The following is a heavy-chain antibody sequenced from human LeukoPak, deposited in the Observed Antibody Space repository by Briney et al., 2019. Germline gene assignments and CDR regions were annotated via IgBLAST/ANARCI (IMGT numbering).Heavy chain of an antibody. CDR1: TFTFSSFW. V-gene: IGHV3-21*06. CDR3: LRGDRRDY. Sequence: PGGSLRLSCAVSTFTFSSFWMSWVRHAPGKGLEWVSSIDSSGGYMFYADSVKGRFIISRDNAKDSLYLQMNSLRVEDTAVYYCLRGDRRDYWGQGTLVTVSS. CDR2: IDSSGGYM. J-gene: IGHJ4*02.